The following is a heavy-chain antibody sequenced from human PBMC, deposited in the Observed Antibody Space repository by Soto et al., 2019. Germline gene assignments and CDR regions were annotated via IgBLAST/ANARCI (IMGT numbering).Heavy chain of an antibody. J-gene: IGHJ4*02. Sequence: QITLEESGPTLVKPTQTLTLTCTFSGLSLNERAVGVGWIRQPPGKALEWLAFTYWDDDNHYSPSLKNRLTITNDTSKNQVVLTLTNTDPADTATYYCAHGSGWLFDYWGQGTQVTVSS. CDR1: GLSLNERAVG. D-gene: IGHD6-19*01. CDR2: TYWDDDN. CDR3: AHGSGWLFDY. V-gene: IGHV2-5*02.